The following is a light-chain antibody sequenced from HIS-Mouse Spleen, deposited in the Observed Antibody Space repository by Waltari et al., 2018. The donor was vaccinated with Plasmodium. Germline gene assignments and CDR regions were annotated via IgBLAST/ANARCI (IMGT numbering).Light chain of an antibody. CDR3: CSYAGSYTYV. V-gene: IGLV2-11*01. CDR2: DVS. Sequence: QSALTQPRSVSGSPGQSVTISCTGTSSDVGGHNSVSWYQQTPGKAPKLMIYDVSKRPSGVPDRFSGSKSGNTASLTISGLQAEDEADYYCCSYAGSYTYVFGTGTKVTVL. J-gene: IGLJ1*01. CDR1: SSDVGGHNS.